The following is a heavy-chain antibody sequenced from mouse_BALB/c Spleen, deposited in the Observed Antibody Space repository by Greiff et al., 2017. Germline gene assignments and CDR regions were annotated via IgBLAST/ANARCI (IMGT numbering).Heavy chain of an antibody. CDR1: GFSLTSYG. CDR3: ARVYGKFGYAMDY. J-gene: IGHJ4*01. D-gene: IGHD2-1*01. Sequence: VQLQESGPGLVAPSQSLSITCTVSGFSLTSYGVHWVRQPPGKGLEWLGVIWAGGSTNYNSALMSRLSISKDNSKSQVFLKMNSLQTDDTAMYYCARVYGKFGYAMDYWGQGTSVTVSS. CDR2: IWAGGST. V-gene: IGHV2-9*02.